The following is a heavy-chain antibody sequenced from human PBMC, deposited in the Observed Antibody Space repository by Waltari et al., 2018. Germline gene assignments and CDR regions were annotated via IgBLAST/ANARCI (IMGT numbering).Heavy chain of an antibody. CDR1: GYSISSGYY. CDR2: IYHSGST. Sequence: QVQLQESGPGLVKPSETLSLTCAVSGYSISSGYYWGWIRQPPGKGLEWIGSIYHSGSTYYNPSLKSLVTISVDTSKNQFSLKLSSVTAADTAVYYCARVLDSSGWVFDYWGQGTLVTVSS. D-gene: IGHD6-19*01. J-gene: IGHJ4*02. CDR3: ARVLDSSGWVFDY. V-gene: IGHV4-38-2*01.